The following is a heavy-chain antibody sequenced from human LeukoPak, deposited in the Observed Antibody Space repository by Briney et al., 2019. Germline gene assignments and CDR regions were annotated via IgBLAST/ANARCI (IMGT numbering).Heavy chain of an antibody. V-gene: IGHV1-46*01. J-gene: IGHJ4*02. Sequence: ASVKVSCKASGYSHTSDWMHWVRQAPGQGLEWMGAINSGSGSVSHAQKLQGRVTMTRDTATSTVYMELSSLGSEDTAVYYCTREVVGTTIKNSDSWGQGTLVTVSP. CDR3: TREVVGTTIKNSDS. D-gene: IGHD4-11*01. CDR1: GYSHTSDW. CDR2: INSGSGSV.